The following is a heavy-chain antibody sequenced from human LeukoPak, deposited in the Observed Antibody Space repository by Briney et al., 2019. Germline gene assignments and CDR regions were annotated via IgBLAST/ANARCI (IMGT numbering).Heavy chain of an antibody. V-gene: IGHV3-23*01. D-gene: IGHD5-24*01. CDR3: AKSQWVSLHFSFDF. CDR2: ISASGGGT. CDR1: AFTFSNYG. Sequence: GGSLRLSCAASAFTFSNYGMGWVRQAPGKGLEWVSSISASGGGTYYAESVKGRFTISRDNSDNSVYLQMNSLRADDTAIYYCAKSQWVSLHFSFDFWGQGTLVTVSS. J-gene: IGHJ4*02.